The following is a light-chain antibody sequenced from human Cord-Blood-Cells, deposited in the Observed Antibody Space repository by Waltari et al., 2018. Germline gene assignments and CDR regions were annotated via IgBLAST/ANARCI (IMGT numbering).Light chain of an antibody. J-gene: IGKJ4*01. CDR1: QSVLYSSNNKNY. Sequence: DIVMTQSPDSLAVSLGKRATINCKSSQSVLYSSNNKNYLAWYQQKPGQPPKLLIYWAYTRESGVPDRFSGSGSGTDFTLTISSLQAEDVAVYYCQQYYSTPHFGGGTKVEIK. CDR2: WAY. CDR3: QQYYSTPH. V-gene: IGKV4-1*01.